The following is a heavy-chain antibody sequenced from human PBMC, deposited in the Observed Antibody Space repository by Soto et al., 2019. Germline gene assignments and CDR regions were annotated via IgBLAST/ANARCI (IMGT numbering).Heavy chain of an antibody. CDR3: AKRHSMKLVDY. D-gene: IGHD4-4*01. V-gene: IGHV3-30*18. Sequence: QVQVVESGGGVVQPGRSLRLSCAASGFTFNKYGMNWVRQAPGKGLEWVALISYDGNYKYYADSVKGRFTISRDNSKNTLYLQMNSLRAEDTAVYYCAKRHSMKLVDYWGQGTLVTVSS. J-gene: IGHJ4*02. CDR1: GFTFNKYG. CDR2: ISYDGNYK.